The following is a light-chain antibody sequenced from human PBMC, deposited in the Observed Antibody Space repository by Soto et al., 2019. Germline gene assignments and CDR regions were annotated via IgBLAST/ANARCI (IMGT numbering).Light chain of an antibody. CDR3: QQSYSNPRT. V-gene: IGKV1-39*01. CDR2: AAS. Sequence: DIPMTQSPSSLSASVGDRVTITCRASQSISSYLNWYQQKPGKAPNLLIYAASSLQSGVPSRFSGSGSGTDFTLTIRSLQPEDFATYYCQQSYSNPRTFGQGTKVETK. CDR1: QSISSY. J-gene: IGKJ1*01.